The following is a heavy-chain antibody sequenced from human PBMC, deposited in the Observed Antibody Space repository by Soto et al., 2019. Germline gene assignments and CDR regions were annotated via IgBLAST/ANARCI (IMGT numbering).Heavy chain of an antibody. J-gene: IGHJ5*02. D-gene: IGHD3-3*01. CDR1: GGAISSSSYY. CDR3: ASFAFSSGYWNWLDP. Sequence: SETLSLTGTVSGGAISSSSYYWGWIRQPPGKGLEWIGSIYYSGSTYYNPSLKSRVTISVDTSKNQFSPKLSSVTAADTAVYYCASFAFSSGYWNWLDPWGQGSLVTVCS. CDR2: IYYSGST. V-gene: IGHV4-39*01.